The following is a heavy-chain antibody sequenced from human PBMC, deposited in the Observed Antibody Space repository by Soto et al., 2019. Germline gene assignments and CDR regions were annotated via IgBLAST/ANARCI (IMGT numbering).Heavy chain of an antibody. Sequence: PGGSLRLSCAASGFTVSSNYMSWVRQAPGKGLEWVSVIYSGGSTYYADSVKGRFTISRDNSKNTLYLQMNSLRAEDTAVYYCARDSTYYDFWSGYYTSHFDYWGQGTLVTVSS. CDR3: ARDSTYYDFWSGYYTSHFDY. CDR1: GFTVSSNY. CDR2: IYSGGST. V-gene: IGHV3-66*01. D-gene: IGHD3-3*01. J-gene: IGHJ4*02.